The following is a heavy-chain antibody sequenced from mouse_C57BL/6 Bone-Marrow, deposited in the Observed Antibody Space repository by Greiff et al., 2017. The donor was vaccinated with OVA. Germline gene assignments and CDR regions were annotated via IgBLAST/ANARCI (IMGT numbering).Heavy chain of an antibody. D-gene: IGHD1-1*01. J-gene: IGHJ2*01. Sequence: QVQLQQPGAELVKPGASVKLSCKASGYTFTSYWMHWVKQRPGQGLEWIGMIHPNSGSTNYNEKFKSKATLTVDKSSSTAYMQLSSLTSEDSAVYYCARRHYDGSPHFDDWGQGTTLTVSS. V-gene: IGHV1-64*01. CDR1: GYTFTSYW. CDR2: IHPNSGST. CDR3: ARRHYDGSPHFDD.